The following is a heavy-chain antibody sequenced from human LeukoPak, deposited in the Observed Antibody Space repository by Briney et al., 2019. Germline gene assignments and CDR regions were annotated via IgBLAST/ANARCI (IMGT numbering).Heavy chain of an antibody. J-gene: IGHJ4*02. D-gene: IGHD1-26*01. CDR3: ARPVGGYYEY. Sequence: GGSLRLSCAVSGFTFSTYGMHWVRQAPGKGLEWVAVILYDGSNRQYADSVKGRFTISRDNSKNTLYLQMNSLRAEDTAVYYCARPVGGYYEYWGQGTLVTVSS. CDR1: GFTFSTYG. CDR2: ILYDGSNR. V-gene: IGHV3-30*03.